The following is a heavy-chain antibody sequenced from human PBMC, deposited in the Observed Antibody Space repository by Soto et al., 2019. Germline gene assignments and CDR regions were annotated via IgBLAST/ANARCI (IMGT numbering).Heavy chain of an antibody. CDR3: ARDFKGRGHYYMDV. J-gene: IGHJ6*03. CDR2: IYSGGST. Sequence: GGSLRLSCAASGFTVSSNYMSWVRQAPGKGLEWVSVIYSGGSTYYADSVKGRFTISRHNSKNTLYLQMNSLRAEDTAVYYCARDFKGRGHYYMDVWGKGTTVTVSS. V-gene: IGHV3-53*04. CDR1: GFTVSSNY.